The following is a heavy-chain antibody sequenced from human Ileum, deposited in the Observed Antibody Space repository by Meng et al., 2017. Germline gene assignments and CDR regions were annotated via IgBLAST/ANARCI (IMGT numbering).Heavy chain of an antibody. CDR1: GFTFSSYS. Sequence: GGSLRLSCAASGFTFSSYSTHWVRPAPGKGLESVSAISGDGSSTYYADSVKGRFTISRDNSKNTLYLHMGSLRTEDTAVYYCAREDKGDYDYWGQGTLVTVSS. CDR2: ISGDGSST. D-gene: IGHD2-21*01. V-gene: IGHV3-64*02. J-gene: IGHJ4*02. CDR3: AREDKGDYDY.